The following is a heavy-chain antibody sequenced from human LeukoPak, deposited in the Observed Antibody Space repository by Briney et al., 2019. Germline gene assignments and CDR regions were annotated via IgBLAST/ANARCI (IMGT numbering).Heavy chain of an antibody. Sequence: PSETLSLTCAVYGGSFSGYYWSWIRQPPGKGLEWIGEINHSGSTNYSPSLKSRVTISVDTSKNQFSLKLSSVTAADTAVYYCARGRRGYSYGYSFPYYYYMDVWGKGTTVTVSS. CDR2: INHSGST. J-gene: IGHJ6*03. CDR3: ARGRRGYSYGYSFPYYYYMDV. CDR1: GGSFSGYY. V-gene: IGHV4-34*01. D-gene: IGHD5-18*01.